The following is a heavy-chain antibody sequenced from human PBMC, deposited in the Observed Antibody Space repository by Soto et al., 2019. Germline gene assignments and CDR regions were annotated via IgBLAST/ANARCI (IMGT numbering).Heavy chain of an antibody. V-gene: IGHV4-34*01. Sequence: SETLSLTCAVYGGSFSGYYWSWIRQPPGKGLEWIGEINHSGSTNYNPSLKSRVTISVDTSKNQFSLKLSSVTAADTAVYYCARVGGRNWNYGWGNWFDPWGQGTLVTVSS. CDR2: INHSGST. CDR1: GGSFSGYY. CDR3: ARVGGRNWNYGWGNWFDP. J-gene: IGHJ5*02. D-gene: IGHD1-7*01.